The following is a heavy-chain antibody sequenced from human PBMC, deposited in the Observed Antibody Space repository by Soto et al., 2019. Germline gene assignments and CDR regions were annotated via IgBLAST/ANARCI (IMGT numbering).Heavy chain of an antibody. Sequence: ASVKVSCKASGYTFTSYAMHWVRQAPGQRLEWMGWINAGNGNTKYSQKFQGRVTITRDTSASTAYMELSSLRSEDTAVYYCARLEGGYRAYYYGMDVWGQGTTVTVSS. D-gene: IGHD6-13*01. CDR1: GYTFTSYA. V-gene: IGHV1-3*01. J-gene: IGHJ6*02. CDR3: ARLEGGYRAYYYGMDV. CDR2: INAGNGNT.